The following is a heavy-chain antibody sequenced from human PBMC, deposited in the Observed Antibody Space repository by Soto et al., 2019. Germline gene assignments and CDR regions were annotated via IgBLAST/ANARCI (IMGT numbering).Heavy chain of an antibody. Sequence: EVQQLESGGGLIQPGASLRLSCAASGFTFSSYAMSWVRQAPGKGLEWVSAISGSGGSTYYADSVKGRFTISRDNSKNTLYLQMNSLRAEDTAVYYCAKDRRITGINDYWGQGTLVTVSS. D-gene: IGHD1-20*01. CDR3: AKDRRITGINDY. CDR2: ISGSGGST. CDR1: GFTFSSYA. J-gene: IGHJ4*02. V-gene: IGHV3-23*01.